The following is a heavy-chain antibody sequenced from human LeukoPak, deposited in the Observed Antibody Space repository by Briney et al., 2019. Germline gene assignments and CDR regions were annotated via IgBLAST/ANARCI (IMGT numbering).Heavy chain of an antibody. CDR2: IYYSGST. J-gene: IGHJ6*02. D-gene: IGHD3-22*01. V-gene: IGHV4-59*01. CDR1: GGSISSYY. Sequence: SEALSLTCTVSGGSISSYYWSWIRQPPGKGLEWIGYIYYSGSTNYNPSLKSRVTISVDTSKNQFSLKLSSVTAADTAVYYCARVSVGYYDSSAPDVWGQGTTVTVSS. CDR3: ARVSVGYYDSSAPDV.